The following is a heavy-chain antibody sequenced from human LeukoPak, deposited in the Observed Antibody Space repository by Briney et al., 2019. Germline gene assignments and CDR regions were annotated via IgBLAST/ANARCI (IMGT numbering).Heavy chain of an antibody. CDR2: INSDGRIT. V-gene: IGHV3-74*01. Sequence: PGGSLRLSCAASGFTFSDYWMHWVRQAPGKGLVGVSRINSDGRITNYADSVKGRFTISRDNSKNTLYLQMDGLRPEDTAVYYCAKNRRIFGRTLQRHYMDVWGKGTTVAVSS. CDR1: GFTFSDYW. D-gene: IGHD3-3*01. CDR3: AKNRRIFGRTLQRHYMDV. J-gene: IGHJ6*03.